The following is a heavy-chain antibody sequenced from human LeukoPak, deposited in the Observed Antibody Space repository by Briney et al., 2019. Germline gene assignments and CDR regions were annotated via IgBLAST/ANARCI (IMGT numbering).Heavy chain of an antibody. Sequence: GGSLRLSCAASGFTFSSAWMTWVRQAPGKGLEWAATIKDDGSDKYYTISRDNAKKSLWLQMNSLRVEDTAMYYCADLGSRDWGQGTLVTVSS. V-gene: IGHV3-7*01. D-gene: IGHD3-16*01. CDR1: GFTFSSAW. CDR3: ADLGSRD. J-gene: IGHJ4*02. CDR2: IKDDGSDK.